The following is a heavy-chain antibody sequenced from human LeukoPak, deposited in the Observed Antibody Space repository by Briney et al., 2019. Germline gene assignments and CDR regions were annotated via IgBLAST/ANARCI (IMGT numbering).Heavy chain of an antibody. Sequence: ASVKVSCKASGYTFTGYYMHWVRQAPGQGLEWMGWINTNTGNPTYAQGFTGRFVFSLDTSVSTAYLQISSLKAEDTAVYYCARDLTAAAGNSWGYYYYMDVWGKGTTVTVSS. V-gene: IGHV7-4-1*02. CDR1: GYTFTGYY. J-gene: IGHJ6*03. CDR3: ARDLTAAAGNSWGYYYYMDV. D-gene: IGHD6-13*01. CDR2: INTNTGNP.